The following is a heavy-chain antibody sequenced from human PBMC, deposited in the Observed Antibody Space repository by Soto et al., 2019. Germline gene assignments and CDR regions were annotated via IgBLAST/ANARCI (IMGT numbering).Heavy chain of an antibody. Sequence: QVQLVQSGAEVRKPGSSVRVSCKASGGSFNRHTISWVRQAPGQGLEWMGGIIAIFGTANHAQKFQGRATIIADESTSTVYMELSSLRSDDTGIYDCARGWVYYSTDYYYAYWGQGTLVIVSS. D-gene: IGHD3-22*01. CDR1: GGSFNRHT. V-gene: IGHV1-69*01. J-gene: IGHJ4*02. CDR3: ARGWVYYSTDYYYAY. CDR2: IIAIFGTA.